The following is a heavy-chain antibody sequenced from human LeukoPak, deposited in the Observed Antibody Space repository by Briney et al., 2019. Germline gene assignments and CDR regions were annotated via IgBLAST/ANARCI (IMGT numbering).Heavy chain of an antibody. V-gene: IGHV3-53*01. CDR3: AKGSEYDFWSGQFYFDY. J-gene: IGHJ4*02. D-gene: IGHD3-3*01. CDR2: IYSGGST. CDR1: GFTVSSNY. Sequence: PGGSLRLSCAASGFTVSSNYMSWVRQAPGKGLEWVSVIYSGGSTYYADSVKGRFTISRDNSKNTLYLQMNSLRAEDTAVYYCAKGSEYDFWSGQFYFDYWGRGTLVTVSS.